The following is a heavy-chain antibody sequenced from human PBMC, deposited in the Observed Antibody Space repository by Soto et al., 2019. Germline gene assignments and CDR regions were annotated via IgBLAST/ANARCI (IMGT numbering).Heavy chain of an antibody. CDR3: ARDWESSIDS. V-gene: IGHV4-39*02. J-gene: IGHJ4*02. CDR2: IYYSGST. Sequence: TLSLTCTVSGGSISSSSYYWGWIRQPPGKGLEWIGSIYYSGSTYYNPSLKSRVTISVDTSKNQFSLKLSSVTAADTAVYYCARDWESSIDSWGQGTLVTVSS. CDR1: GGSISSSSYY. D-gene: IGHD6-13*01.